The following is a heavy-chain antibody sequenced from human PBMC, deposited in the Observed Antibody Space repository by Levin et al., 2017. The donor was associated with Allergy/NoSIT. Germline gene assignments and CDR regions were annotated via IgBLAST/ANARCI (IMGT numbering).Heavy chain of an antibody. CDR2: IYYSGST. V-gene: IGHV4-39*01. D-gene: IGHD3-10*01. Sequence: SQTLSLTCTVSGGSISSSSYYWGWIRQPPGKGLEWIGSIYYSGSTYYNPSLKSRVTISVDTSKNQFSLKLSSVTAADTAVYYCAGYYSTDTRPPGPDYWGQGTLVTVSS. J-gene: IGHJ4*02. CDR3: AGYYSTDTRPPGPDY. CDR1: GGSISSSSYY.